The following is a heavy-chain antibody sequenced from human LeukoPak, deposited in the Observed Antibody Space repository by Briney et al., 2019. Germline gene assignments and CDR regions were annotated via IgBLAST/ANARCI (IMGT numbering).Heavy chain of an antibody. CDR2: INGNSGDT. D-gene: IGHD6-19*01. CDR1: GYTFTGYY. V-gene: IGHV1-2*02. Sequence: PGASVTVSCTASGYTFTGYYLHWMRQAPGQGLEWMGWINGNSGDTNYAQKFQGRVTMTRDTSISTAYMDLIRLTSDDTAVYYCVRVAVTGIAYFQYWGQGTLVTVPS. J-gene: IGHJ1*01. CDR3: VRVAVTGIAYFQY.